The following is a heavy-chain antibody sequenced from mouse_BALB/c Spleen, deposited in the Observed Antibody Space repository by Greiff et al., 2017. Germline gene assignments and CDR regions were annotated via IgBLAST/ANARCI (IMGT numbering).Heavy chain of an antibody. D-gene: IGHD2-4*01. J-gene: IGHJ2*01. CDR2: FYPGSGSI. CDR1: GYTFTEYI. V-gene: IGHV1-62-2*01. CDR3: ARQKVGGSYDYDEGGYLDY. Sequence: QVQLQQSGAGLVKPGASVKLSCKASGYTFTEYIIHWVKQRSGQGLEWIGWFYPGSGSIKYNEKFKDKATLTADKSSSTVYMELSRLTSEDSAVYFWARQKVGGSYDYDEGGYLDYGGKGTTPTVSS.